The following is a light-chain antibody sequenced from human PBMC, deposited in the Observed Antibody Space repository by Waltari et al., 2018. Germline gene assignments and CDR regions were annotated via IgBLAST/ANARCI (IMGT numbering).Light chain of an antibody. J-gene: IGKJ4*01. CDR2: GAS. Sequence: EIVLTQSPGTPSFSPAERATLSCRASQSVSGSYLAWYQRKPGQAPRLLIYGASSGATGIPDRFSGSGSGTDFTLTISRLEPEDFAVYYCQQYGRSPLTFGGGTKVQIK. V-gene: IGKV3-20*01. CDR3: QQYGRSPLT. CDR1: QSVSGSY.